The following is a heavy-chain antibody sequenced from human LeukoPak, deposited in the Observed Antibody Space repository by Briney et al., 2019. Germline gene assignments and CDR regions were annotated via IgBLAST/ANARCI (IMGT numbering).Heavy chain of an antibody. J-gene: IGHJ4*02. CDR3: ASDGADTAMEFDY. CDR1: GYTFTVYY. CDR2: INPNSGGT. Sequence: GASVKVSFKASGYTFTVYYMHGVRQAPGQGREGMGLINPNSGGTNYARKFRGWVTMTRDNSLSTAYMELSRLSSADTAVYYCASDGADTAMEFDYWGQGTLVTVSS. V-gene: IGHV1-2*04. D-gene: IGHD5-18*01.